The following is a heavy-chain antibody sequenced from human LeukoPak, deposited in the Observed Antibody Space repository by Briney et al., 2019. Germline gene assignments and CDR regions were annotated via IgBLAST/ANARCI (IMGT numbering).Heavy chain of an antibody. J-gene: IGHJ4*02. Sequence: ASVKVSCKASGYTFTGSFMHWVRQAPGQGLEWMGWINCNTGGTKFAQKFQGRVTMTRDTSISTAYMELNRLRSDDTAVYYCARADPVGYWGQGTQVTVSS. V-gene: IGHV1-2*02. CDR3: ARADPVGY. CDR1: GYTFTGSF. CDR2: INCNTGGT.